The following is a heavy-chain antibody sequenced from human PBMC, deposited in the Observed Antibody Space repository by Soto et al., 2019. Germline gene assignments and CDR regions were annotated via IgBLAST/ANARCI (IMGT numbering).Heavy chain of an antibody. D-gene: IGHD3-10*01. CDR1: GYSFANYW. CDR2: IYPGDSDT. J-gene: IGHJ6*02. V-gene: IGHV5-51*01. CDR3: ARNRLRQYYYGMDV. Sequence: PGESLKISCQGSGYSFANYWIAWVRQMRGKGLEWVGVIYPGDSDTRYSPSFRGQVTISADKSISHVYLQWSSLKASDTAMYYCARNRLRQYYYGMDVWGQGTTVTVSS.